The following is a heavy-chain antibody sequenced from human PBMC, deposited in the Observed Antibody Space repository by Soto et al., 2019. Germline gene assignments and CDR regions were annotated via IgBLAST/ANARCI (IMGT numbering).Heavy chain of an antibody. J-gene: IGHJ4*02. CDR3: VRAGLWFAESKYFFDY. V-gene: IGHV3-33*01. CDR2: IWYDGSNK. D-gene: IGHD3-10*01. CDR1: GFTFSSYG. Sequence: QVQLVESGGGVVQPGRSLRLSCAASGFTFSSYGMHWVRQAPGKGLEWVAVIWYDGSNKYYADSVKGRFTISRDNSKNRLYLQMNSLRAEDTAVYYCVRAGLWFAESKYFFDYWGQGTLVTVSS.